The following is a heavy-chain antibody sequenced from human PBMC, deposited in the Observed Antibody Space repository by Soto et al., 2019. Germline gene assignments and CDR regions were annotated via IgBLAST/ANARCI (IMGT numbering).Heavy chain of an antibody. CDR3: ARIGVAAIVVVPAATNYGMDV. D-gene: IGHD2-2*01. J-gene: IGHJ6*02. V-gene: IGHV5-51*01. Sequence: GESLKISCKGSGYSFTSYWIGWVRQMPGKGLEWMGIIYPGDSDTRYSPSFQGQVTISADKSISTAYLQWSSLKASDTAMYYCARIGVAAIVVVPAATNYGMDVWGQGTTVTVS. CDR2: IYPGDSDT. CDR1: GYSFTSYW.